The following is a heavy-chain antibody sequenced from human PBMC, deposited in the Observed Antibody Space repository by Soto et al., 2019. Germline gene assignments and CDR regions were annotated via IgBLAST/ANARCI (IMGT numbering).Heavy chain of an antibody. CDR1: GFTFSSYA. CDR2: ISGSGGST. V-gene: IGHV3-23*01. CDR3: AKNALVVAATRRYYYYGMDV. Sequence: GGSLRLSCAASGFTFSSYAMSWVRQAPGKGLEWVSAISGSGGSTYYADSVKGRFTISRDNSKNTLYLQMNSLKAEDKAVYYCAKNALVVAATRRYYYYGMDVWGQGTTVTVSS. D-gene: IGHD2-15*01. J-gene: IGHJ6*02.